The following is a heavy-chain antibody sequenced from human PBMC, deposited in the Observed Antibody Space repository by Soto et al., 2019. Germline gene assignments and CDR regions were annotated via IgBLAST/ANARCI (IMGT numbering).Heavy chain of an antibody. CDR3: ARLYDSSGYYYPNDY. D-gene: IGHD3-22*01. Sequence: PGESLKISCKGSGYSFTSYWISWVRQMPGKGLEWMGRIDPSDSYTNYSPSFQGHVTISADKSISTAYLQWSSLKASDTAMYYCARLYDSSGYYYPNDYWGQRTLVTVSS. CDR1: GYSFTSYW. V-gene: IGHV5-10-1*01. CDR2: IDPSDSYT. J-gene: IGHJ4*02.